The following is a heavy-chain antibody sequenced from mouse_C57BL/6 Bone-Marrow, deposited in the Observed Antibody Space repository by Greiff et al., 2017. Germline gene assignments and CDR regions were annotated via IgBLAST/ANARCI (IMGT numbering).Heavy chain of an antibody. Sequence: EVKLVESGGGLVQPGGSLKLSCAASGFTFSDYGMAWVRQAPRKGPEWVAFISNLAYSIYYADTVTGRFTISRENAKNTLYLEMCSLRSEDTAMYYCARSYYYGSSPAWVAYWGQGTLVTVSA. CDR3: ARSYYYGSSPAWVAY. CDR1: GFTFSDYG. D-gene: IGHD1-1*01. CDR2: ISNLAYSI. J-gene: IGHJ3*01. V-gene: IGHV5-15*01.